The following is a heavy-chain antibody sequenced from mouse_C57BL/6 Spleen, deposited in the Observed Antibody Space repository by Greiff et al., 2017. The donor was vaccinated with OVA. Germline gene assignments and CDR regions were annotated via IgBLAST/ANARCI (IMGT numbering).Heavy chain of an antibody. J-gene: IGHJ4*01. Sequence: EVQLKESGPELVKPGASVKIPCKASGYTFPDYNMDWVKQSHGKSLEWIGDINPNNGGTIYNQKFKGKATLTVDKSSSTAYMELRSLTSEDTAVYYCARGDYYGNYYAMDYWGQGTSVTVSS. D-gene: IGHD2-1*01. V-gene: IGHV1-18*01. CDR3: ARGDYYGNYYAMDY. CDR1: GYTFPDYN. CDR2: INPNNGGT.